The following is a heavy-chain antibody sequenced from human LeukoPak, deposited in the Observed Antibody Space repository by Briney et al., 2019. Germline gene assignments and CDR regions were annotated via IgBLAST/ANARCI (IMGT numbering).Heavy chain of an antibody. V-gene: IGHV4-39*01. CDR3: ARSRDWSVF. CDR2: ISYSGTT. Sequence: NSSQTLSLTCTVSGDSFSSSNFYWGWIRHPAGKGLEWIGSISYSGTTYYNPSLKSRVTISVDKSKNQCCLNLSSVTAADTAVYYCARSRDWSVFWGHGTMVTVSS. D-gene: IGHD3-9*01. J-gene: IGHJ3*01. CDR1: GDSFSSSNFY.